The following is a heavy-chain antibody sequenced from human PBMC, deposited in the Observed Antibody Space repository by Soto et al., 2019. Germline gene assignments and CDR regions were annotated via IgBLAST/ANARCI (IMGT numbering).Heavy chain of an antibody. Sequence: GGSLRLSCAASGFTFSSYGMYWVRQAPGKGLEWVAVIWYDGSNKYYEDSVKGRFTISRDNSKNTLYLQMNSLRDEDTAVYYCARDMIRGVIHYFDYWGQGTQVTVSS. CDR2: IWYDGSNK. CDR1: GFTFSSYG. V-gene: IGHV3-33*01. D-gene: IGHD3-10*01. CDR3: ARDMIRGVIHYFDY. J-gene: IGHJ4*02.